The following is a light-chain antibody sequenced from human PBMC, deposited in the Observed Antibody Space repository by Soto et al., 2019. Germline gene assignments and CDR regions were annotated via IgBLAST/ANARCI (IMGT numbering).Light chain of an antibody. V-gene: IGLV2-14*03. CDR3: SSYTSSSAHVI. CDR2: DVT. CDR1: SSDVGGYNY. J-gene: IGLJ2*01. Sequence: QSVLTQPASVSGSPGQSITISCTGTSSDVGGYNYVSWYQQHPGKAPQLMIYDVTNRPSGLSNRFSGSKSGNTASLTISGLQAEDEADYYCSSYTSSSAHVIFGGGTKVTVL.